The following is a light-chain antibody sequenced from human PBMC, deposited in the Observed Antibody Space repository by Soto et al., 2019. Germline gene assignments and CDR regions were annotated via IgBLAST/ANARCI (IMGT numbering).Light chain of an antibody. J-gene: IGLJ3*02. Sequence: QSVLTQPPSVSGAPGQRVTISCTGSTSNIGEGYDIHWYQHLPGTAPKLLIYDNSNRPSGVPDRFSGSRSGTSASLAITGLQAEDEADYYCQSYDTSLSWVFGGGTKLTVL. V-gene: IGLV1-40*01. CDR3: QSYDTSLSWV. CDR2: DNS. CDR1: TSNIGEGYD.